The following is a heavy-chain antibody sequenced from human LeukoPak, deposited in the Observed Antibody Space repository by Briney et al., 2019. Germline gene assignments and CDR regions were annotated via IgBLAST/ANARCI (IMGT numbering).Heavy chain of an antibody. J-gene: IGHJ4*02. D-gene: IGHD2-2*01. Sequence: SETLSLTCSVSGGSISSYYWSWMRQPPEKGLEWIGYIYNSGSTNYNPSLKSRVTISVDTSKNQFSLKLSSVTAADTAVYYCARHLGLSEYAYFDYWGQGTLATVSS. CDR1: GGSISSYY. V-gene: IGHV4-59*08. CDR3: ARHLGLSEYAYFDY. CDR2: IYNSGST.